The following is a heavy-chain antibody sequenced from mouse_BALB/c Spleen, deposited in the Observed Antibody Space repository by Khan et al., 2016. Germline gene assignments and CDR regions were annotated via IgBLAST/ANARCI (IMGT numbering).Heavy chain of an antibody. V-gene: IGHV3-8*02. J-gene: IGHJ3*01. CDR2: ISYSGNT. D-gene: IGHD2-14*01. CDR3: ARSNRNDSWFAY. Sequence: EVQLVESGPSLVKPSQTLSLTCSVTGDSITSGYWNWIRKFPGNKLEYMGYISYSGNTYYNPFLKSRISITRDTSKNQHYLQLISVTTEDTATYYCARSNRNDSWFAYWVQGTLVTVSA. CDR1: GDSITSGY.